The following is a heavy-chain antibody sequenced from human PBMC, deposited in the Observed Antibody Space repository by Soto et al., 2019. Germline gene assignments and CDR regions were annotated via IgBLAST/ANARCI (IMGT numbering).Heavy chain of an antibody. CDR2: ITSSGDGT. D-gene: IGHD2-15*01. CDR3: ARMGCSGGSCYSRAFDI. V-gene: IGHV3-23*01. CDR1: RFTFSDYA. Sequence: GGSLRLSCSPSRFTFSDYAMTWVRQAPGKGLEWVSGITSSGDGTYYADSVKGRFTISRENAKNSLYLQMNSLRAEDTAVYYCARMGCSGGSCYSRAFDIWGQGTMVTVSS. J-gene: IGHJ3*02.